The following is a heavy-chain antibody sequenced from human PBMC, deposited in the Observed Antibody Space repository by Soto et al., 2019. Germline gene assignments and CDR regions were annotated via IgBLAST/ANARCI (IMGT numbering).Heavy chain of an antibody. J-gene: IGHJ6*03. CDR2: ISGSGGST. V-gene: IGHV3-23*01. CDR1: GFTFSSYA. CDR3: AKVRGVRPIEANYYMDV. D-gene: IGHD1-1*01. Sequence: GGSLRLSCAASGFTFSSYAMSWVRQAPGKGLEWVSAISGSGGSTYYADSVKGRFTISRDNSKNTLYLQMNSLRAEDTAVYYCAKVRGVRPIEANYYMDVWGKGTTVTVSS.